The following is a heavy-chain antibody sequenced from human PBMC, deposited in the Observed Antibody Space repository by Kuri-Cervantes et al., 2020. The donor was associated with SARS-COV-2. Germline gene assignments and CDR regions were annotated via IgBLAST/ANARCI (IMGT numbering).Heavy chain of an antibody. J-gene: IGHJ5*02. V-gene: IGHV3-53*01. D-gene: IGHD3-10*02. CDR3: ARDGGQFTMFFS. CDR2: IYSCGST. CDR1: GGSFSGYY. Sequence: GESLKISCAVYGGSFSGYYWSWVRQAPGKGLEWVSVIYSCGSTYYADSVKGRFTISRDNSKNTLYLQMNSLRAEDTAVYYCARDGGQFTMFFSWGQGTLVTVSS.